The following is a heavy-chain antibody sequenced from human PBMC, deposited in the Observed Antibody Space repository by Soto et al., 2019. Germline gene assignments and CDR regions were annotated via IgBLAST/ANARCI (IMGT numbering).Heavy chain of an antibody. CDR1: GFTFSSYS. J-gene: IGHJ4*02. CDR2: ISSSSSYI. Sequence: GGSLRLSCAASGFTFSSYSMNWVRQAPGKGLEWVSSISSSSSYIYYADSVKGRFTISRDNAKNSLYLQINSLRAEDTAVYYWARIWSGYPTLDYWGQGTLVTVSS. V-gene: IGHV3-21*01. CDR3: ARIWSGYPTLDY. D-gene: IGHD3-3*01.